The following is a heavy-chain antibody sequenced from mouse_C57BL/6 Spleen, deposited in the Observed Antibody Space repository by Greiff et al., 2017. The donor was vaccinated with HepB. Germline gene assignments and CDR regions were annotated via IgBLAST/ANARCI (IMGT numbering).Heavy chain of an antibody. CDR1: GYTFTSYW. CDR2: IYPGSGST. Sequence: QVQLKQPGAELVKPGASVKMSCKASGYTFTSYWITWVKQRPGQGLEWIGDIYPGSGSTNYNEKFKSKATLTVDTSSSTAYMQLSSLTSEDSAVYYCARDGAIYYDYDRGFAYWGQGTLVTVSA. V-gene: IGHV1-55*01. D-gene: IGHD2-4*01. CDR3: ARDGAIYYDYDRGFAY. J-gene: IGHJ3*01.